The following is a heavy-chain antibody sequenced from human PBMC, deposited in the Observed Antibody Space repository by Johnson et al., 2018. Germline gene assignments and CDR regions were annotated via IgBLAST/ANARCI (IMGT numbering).Heavy chain of an antibody. D-gene: IGHD6-19*01. V-gene: IGHV3-11*04. J-gene: IGHJ3*02. Sequence: QVQLVQSGGGLVKPGGSLRLSCAASGFTFSDYYMSWIRQAPGKGLEWVSYISSSGSTIYYADSVKGRFTTSRDNAKNSLYLQMNILRAEDTAVYYCARDSPGGGWPLDAFDIWGQGTMVTVSS. CDR1: GFTFSDYY. CDR3: ARDSPGGGWPLDAFDI. CDR2: ISSSGSTI.